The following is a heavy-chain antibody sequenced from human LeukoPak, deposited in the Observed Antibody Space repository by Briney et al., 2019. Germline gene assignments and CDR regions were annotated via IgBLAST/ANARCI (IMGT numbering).Heavy chain of an antibody. D-gene: IGHD3-22*01. CDR3: AKFDSSGYYSVELVDF. V-gene: IGHV3-30*02. CDR2: IRHDGSDK. CDR1: GFTFSRNG. Sequence: GGSLRLSCAASGFTFSRNGIHWVRQAPGKGLEWVAFIRHDGSDKYYADSVKGRFTISRDNFKNTVYLQMNSLRAEDTAVYYCAKFDSSGYYSVELVDFWGQGTLVTVSS. J-gene: IGHJ4*02.